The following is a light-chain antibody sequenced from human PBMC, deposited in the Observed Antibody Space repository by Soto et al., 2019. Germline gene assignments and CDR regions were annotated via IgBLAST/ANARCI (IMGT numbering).Light chain of an antibody. Sequence: DIQLTQSPSFLSASLGDRVTITCRASQGIGSYLAWYQQKPGKAPRLLIYAASTLQSGFPSRFSGSGSDTEFTLTISSLQPEDFATYYCQQLNNYPLTFGGGTKVDIK. V-gene: IGKV1-9*01. CDR1: QGIGSY. CDR2: AAS. J-gene: IGKJ4*01. CDR3: QQLNNYPLT.